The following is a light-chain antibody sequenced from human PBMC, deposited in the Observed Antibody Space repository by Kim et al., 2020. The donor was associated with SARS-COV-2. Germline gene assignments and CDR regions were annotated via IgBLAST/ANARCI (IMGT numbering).Light chain of an antibody. V-gene: IGKV1-39*01. CDR3: QQTYNTVIT. CDR2: AAS. J-gene: IGKJ5*01. CDR1: QDIRNY. Sequence: ASVGDRVTISCRASQDIRNYLNWFQQKPGRGPTLLIYAASTLQNGVPSRFTGGGSGTYFTLTINSVQPEDSVIYYCQQTYNTVITFGQGTRLEIK.